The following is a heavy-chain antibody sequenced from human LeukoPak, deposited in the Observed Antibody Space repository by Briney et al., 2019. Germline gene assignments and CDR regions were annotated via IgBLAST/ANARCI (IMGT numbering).Heavy chain of an antibody. Sequence: ASVKVSCKASGYTFTSYGISWVRQAPGQGPEWMGWISAYNGNTNYAQKLQGRVTMTTDTSTSTAYMELRSLRSDDTAVYYCARDQTQIWFGEGLWYFDYWGQGTLVTVSS. J-gene: IGHJ4*02. D-gene: IGHD3-10*01. V-gene: IGHV1-18*01. CDR2: ISAYNGNT. CDR3: ARDQTQIWFGEGLWYFDY. CDR1: GYTFTSYG.